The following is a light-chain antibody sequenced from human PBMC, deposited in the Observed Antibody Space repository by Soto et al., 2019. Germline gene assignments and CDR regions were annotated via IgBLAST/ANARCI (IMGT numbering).Light chain of an antibody. CDR1: QSFLYSNGYYY. Sequence: DLVTAQSQSSMPATPGEPPTISCGSSQSFLYSNGYYYLDWLLQKPGRSPQLLIYLGSNRASGVPDRFSGSGSGTDFTLKISRVEAEDVGVYYCMQALQTPLTFGGGTKVDI. CDR3: MQALQTPLT. CDR2: LGS. J-gene: IGKJ4*01. V-gene: IGKV2-28*01.